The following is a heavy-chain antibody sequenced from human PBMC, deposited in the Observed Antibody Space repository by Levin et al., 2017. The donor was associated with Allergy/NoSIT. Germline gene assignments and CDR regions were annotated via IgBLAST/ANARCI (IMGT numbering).Heavy chain of an antibody. CDR3: TTVSHRLLFRPANLGVLWFGELPYPSTRMADDY. Sequence: GGSLRLSCAASGFTFSNAWMSWVRQAPGKGLEWVGRIKSKTDGGTTDYAAPVKGRFTISRDDSKNTLYLQMNSLKTEDTAVYYCTTVSHRLLFRPANLGVLWFGELPYPSTRMADDYWGQGTLVTVSS. V-gene: IGHV3-15*01. J-gene: IGHJ4*02. CDR1: GFTFSNAW. D-gene: IGHD3-10*01. CDR2: IKSKTDGGTT.